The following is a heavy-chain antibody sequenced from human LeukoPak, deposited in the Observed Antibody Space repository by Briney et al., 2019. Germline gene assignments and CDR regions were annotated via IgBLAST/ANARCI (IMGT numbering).Heavy chain of an antibody. V-gene: IGHV3-21*01. CDR2: ISSSSSYI. CDR3: ARGPYVLRYFDWSTTKAWFDP. Sequence: GGSLRLSCAASGFTFSSYSMNWVRQAPGKGLEWVSSISSSSSYIYYADSVKGRFTISRDNAKNSLYLQMNSLRAEDTAVYYCARGPYVLRYFDWSTTKAWFDPWGQGTLVTVSS. J-gene: IGHJ5*02. CDR1: GFTFSSYS. D-gene: IGHD3-9*01.